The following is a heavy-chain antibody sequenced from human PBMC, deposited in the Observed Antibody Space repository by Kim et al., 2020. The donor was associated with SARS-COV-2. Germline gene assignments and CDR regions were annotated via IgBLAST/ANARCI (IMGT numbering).Heavy chain of an antibody. Sequence: GGSLRLSCAASGFTFSSYGMHWVRQAPGKGLEWVAVISYDGSNKYYADSVKGRFTISRDNSKNTLYLQMNSLRAEDTAVYYCAKDLLVTPHYYYGMDVWG. CDR3: AKDLLVTPHYYYGMDV. J-gene: IGHJ6*01. D-gene: IGHD3-9*01. CDR1: GFTFSSYG. V-gene: IGHV3-30*18. CDR2: ISYDGSNK.